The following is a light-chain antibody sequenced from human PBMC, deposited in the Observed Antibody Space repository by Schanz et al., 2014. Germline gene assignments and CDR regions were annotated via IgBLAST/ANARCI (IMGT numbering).Light chain of an antibody. V-gene: IGLV2-14*01. CDR3: SSNGGVNIYV. Sequence: QSALTQPASVSGSPGQSITISCTGTSSDVGGYNYVSWYQQHPGKAPKLMIYDVSNRPSGVSNRFSASKSGNTASLTISGLQAEDEADYYCSSNGGVNIYVFGTGTKLTVL. J-gene: IGLJ1*01. CDR2: DVS. CDR1: SSDVGGYNY.